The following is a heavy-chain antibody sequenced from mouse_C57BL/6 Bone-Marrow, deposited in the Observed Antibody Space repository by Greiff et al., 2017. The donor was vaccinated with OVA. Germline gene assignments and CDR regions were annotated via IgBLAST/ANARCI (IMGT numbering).Heavy chain of an antibody. CDR2: ISNGGGST. J-gene: IGHJ4*01. CDR1: GFTFSDYY. D-gene: IGHD2-3*01. CDR3: ARRGWLLQHEYAMDY. Sequence: EVQGVESGGGLVQPGGSLKLSCAASGFTFSDYYMYWVRQTPEKRLEWVAYISNGGGSTYYPDTVKGRFTISRDNAKNTLYLQMSRLKSEDTAMYYCARRGWLLQHEYAMDYWGQGTSVTVSS. V-gene: IGHV5-12*01.